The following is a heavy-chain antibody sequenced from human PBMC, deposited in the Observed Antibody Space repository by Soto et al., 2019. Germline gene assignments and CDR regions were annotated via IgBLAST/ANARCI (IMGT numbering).Heavy chain of an antibody. CDR1: GFTFGSYS. D-gene: IGHD3-3*01. J-gene: IGHJ6*02. Sequence: PGGSLRLSCAASGFTFGSYSMNWVRQAPGKGLEWVSSISSSSSYIYYADSVKGRFTISRDNAKNSLYLQMNSLRAEDTAVYYCARDGNTIFGVVSLYGMDVWGQGTTVTVSS. CDR3: ARDGNTIFGVVSLYGMDV. CDR2: ISSSSSYI. V-gene: IGHV3-21*01.